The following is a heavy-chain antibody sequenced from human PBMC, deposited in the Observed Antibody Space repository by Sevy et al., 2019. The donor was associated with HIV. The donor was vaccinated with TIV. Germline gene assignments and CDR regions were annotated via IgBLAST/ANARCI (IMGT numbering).Heavy chain of an antibody. CDR2: IKSKTDGGTT. CDR3: TTTMIVVVHDY. J-gene: IGHJ4*02. Sequence: GGSLRPSCAASGFTFSNAWMSWVRQAPGKGLEWVGRIKSKTDGGTTDYAAPVKGRFTISRDDSKNTLYLQMNSLKTEDTAVYYCTTTMIVVVHDYWGQGTLVTVSS. CDR1: GFTFSNAW. V-gene: IGHV3-15*01. D-gene: IGHD3-22*01.